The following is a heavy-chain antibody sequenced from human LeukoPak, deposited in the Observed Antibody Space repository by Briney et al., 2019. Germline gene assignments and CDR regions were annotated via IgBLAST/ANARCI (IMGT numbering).Heavy chain of an antibody. D-gene: IGHD3-10*01. Sequence: SETLSLTCAVYGGSFSGYYWSWIRQPPGKGLEWIGEINHSGSTNYNPSLKSRVTISVDTSKNQFSLKLSSVTAADTAVYYCARRKGYYGSGSSTNFDYWGQGTLVTVSS. CDR1: GGSFSGYY. CDR3: ARRKGYYGSGSSTNFDY. V-gene: IGHV4-34*01. CDR2: INHSGST. J-gene: IGHJ4*02.